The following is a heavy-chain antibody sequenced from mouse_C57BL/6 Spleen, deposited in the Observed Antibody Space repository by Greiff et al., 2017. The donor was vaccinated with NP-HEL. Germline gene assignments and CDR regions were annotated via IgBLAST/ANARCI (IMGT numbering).Heavy chain of an antibody. V-gene: IGHV2-2*01. J-gene: IGHJ4*01. CDR3: ARPELGRNYAMDY. D-gene: IGHD4-1*01. Sequence: QVQLQQSGPGLVQPSQSLSITCTVSGFSLTSYGVHWVRQSPGKGLEWLGVIWSGGSTDYNAAFISSLSISKDNSKCQVFFKMNSLQADDTAIYYCARPELGRNYAMDYWGQGTSVTVSP. CDR2: IWSGGST. CDR1: GFSLTSYG.